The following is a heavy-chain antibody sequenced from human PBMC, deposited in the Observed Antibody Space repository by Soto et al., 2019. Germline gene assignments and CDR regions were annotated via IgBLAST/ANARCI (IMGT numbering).Heavy chain of an antibody. V-gene: IGHV3-7*01. Sequence: EVQLVESGGGLVQPGGSLRLSCVDSGFTFSSDWMSWGRQAPVKGLEWVGNITQDGSEENDVDSVKGRFTISRDNAKNSMYMQMNSLRAEDTAVYYCARIAASGRGWDVWGQGTTVVVSS. CDR1: GFTFSSDW. CDR2: ITQDGSEE. CDR3: ARIAASGRGWDV. D-gene: IGHD6-13*01. J-gene: IGHJ6*02.